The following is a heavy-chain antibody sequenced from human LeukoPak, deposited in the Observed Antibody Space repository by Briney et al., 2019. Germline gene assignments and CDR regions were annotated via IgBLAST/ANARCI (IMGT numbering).Heavy chain of an antibody. J-gene: IGHJ6*02. CDR3: ARVSYYDYYGMDV. CDR1: GFTFSDHY. CDR2: TRNKANSYTT. Sequence: PGGSLRLSCAASGFTFSDHYMDWVRQAPGKGLEWVGRTRNKANSYTTEYAASVKGRFTISRDDSKNSLYLQMNSLKTEDTAVYYCARVSYYDYYGMDVWGQGTTVTVSS. V-gene: IGHV3-72*01.